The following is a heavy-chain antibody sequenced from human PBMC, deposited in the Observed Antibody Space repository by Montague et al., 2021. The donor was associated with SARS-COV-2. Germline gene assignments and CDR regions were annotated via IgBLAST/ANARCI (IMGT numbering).Heavy chain of an antibody. J-gene: IGHJ6*03. CDR1: GGSFSTYS. V-gene: IGHV4-34*01. Sequence: SETLSLTCAVHGGSFSTYSWNWIRQPPGKGLEWIGEIHHGGSTNYNPPLKSRVTISADTSKNQFSLKLTSVAAADTAVYYCARLGDGVVPSPILGVGPYYSSSFMDVWGKGTTVTVPS. D-gene: IGHD3-10*01. CDR3: ARLGDGVVPSPILGVGPYYSSSFMDV. CDR2: IHHGGST.